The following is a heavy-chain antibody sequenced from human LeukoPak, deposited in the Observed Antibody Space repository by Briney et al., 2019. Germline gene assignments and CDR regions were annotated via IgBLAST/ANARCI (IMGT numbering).Heavy chain of an antibody. D-gene: IGHD3-16*01. V-gene: IGHV1-8*01. Sequence: EASVKVSCKASGYAFTSYDINWVRQATGQGLEWMGWMNPNSGNTGYAQKFQGRVTMTRNTSISTAYMELSSLRSEDTAVYYCARVATLGDDAFDIWGQGTMVTVSS. CDR3: ARVATLGDDAFDI. CDR1: GYAFTSYD. CDR2: MNPNSGNT. J-gene: IGHJ3*02.